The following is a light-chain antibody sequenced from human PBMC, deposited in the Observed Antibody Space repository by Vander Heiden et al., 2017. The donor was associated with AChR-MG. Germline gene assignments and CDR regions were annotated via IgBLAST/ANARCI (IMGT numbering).Light chain of an antibody. CDR1: QSVSNNF. CDR2: GAS. CDR3: QQDGGLPLT. J-gene: IGKJ4*01. V-gene: IGKV3-20*01. Sequence: EIVLTQSPGTLSLSPGERATLFCRASQSVSNNFLAWFQQKPGQSPRLLVSGASSRATGIPDRFSGSGSGTDFTLTISSLEAEDYAVYYCQQDGGLPLTFGGGTKVEI.